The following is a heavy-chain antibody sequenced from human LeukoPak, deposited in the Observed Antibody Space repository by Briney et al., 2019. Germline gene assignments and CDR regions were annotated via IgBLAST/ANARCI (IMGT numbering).Heavy chain of an antibody. D-gene: IGHD6-13*01. V-gene: IGHV4-34*01. CDR2: IYYSGST. CDR1: GGSFSGYY. J-gene: IGHJ6*03. CDR3: ARLRIAAAGTVGDYYYNNYMDV. Sequence: SGTLSLTCAVYGGSFSGYYWNWIRQPPGKGLEWIGSIYYSGSTYHNPSLKSRVTISVDTSKNQFSLKLSSVTAADTAVYYCARLRIAAAGTVGDYYYNNYMDVWGKGTTVTISS.